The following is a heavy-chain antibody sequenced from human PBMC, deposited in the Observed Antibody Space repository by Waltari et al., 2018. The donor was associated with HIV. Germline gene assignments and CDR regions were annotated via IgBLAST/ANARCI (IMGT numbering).Heavy chain of an antibody. D-gene: IGHD2-15*01. CDR3: AKEVVALPHYYYYGLDV. Sequence: EVQLVDSGGVFVQPVGSLRLSCAAYGFTSCIFSIHWVRQPPGKGLELVSYIRSTSNTIYYADSVKGRFTVSRDNAKNSLSLQMNSLRAEDTAVYFCAKEVVALPHYYYYGLDVWGQGTTVTVSS. V-gene: IGHV3-48*04. CDR1: GFTSCIFS. J-gene: IGHJ6*02. CDR2: IRSTSNTI.